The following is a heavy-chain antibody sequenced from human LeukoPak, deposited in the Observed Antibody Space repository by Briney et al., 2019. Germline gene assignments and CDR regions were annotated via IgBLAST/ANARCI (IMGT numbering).Heavy chain of an antibody. V-gene: IGHV4-59*01. CDR2: IYYSGST. CDR3: ARGPCSGGSCYHPFDY. CDR1: GGSISSYY. Sequence: SETLSLTCTVSGGSISSYYWSWIRQPPGKGLEWIGYIYYSGSTNYNPSLKSRVTISVDTSKNQFSLKLSSVTAADTAVYYCARGPCSGGSCYHPFDYWGQGTLVTVSS. J-gene: IGHJ4*02. D-gene: IGHD2-15*01.